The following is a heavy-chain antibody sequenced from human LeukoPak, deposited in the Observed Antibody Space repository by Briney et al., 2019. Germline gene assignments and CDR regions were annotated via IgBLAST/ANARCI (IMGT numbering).Heavy chain of an antibody. V-gene: IGHV3-73*01. CDR3: TRLGDSSGYYSDAFDL. J-gene: IGHJ3*01. CDR2: IRSKANSYAT. CDR1: GFTFSCSA. D-gene: IGHD3-22*01. Sequence: PGGSLRLPCAASGFTFSCSAMHWVRQASGKGLEWVGRIRSKANSYATAYAASVKGRFTISRDDSKNTAYLQMNSLKTEDTAVYYCTRLGDSSGYYSDAFDLWGQETMVTVSS.